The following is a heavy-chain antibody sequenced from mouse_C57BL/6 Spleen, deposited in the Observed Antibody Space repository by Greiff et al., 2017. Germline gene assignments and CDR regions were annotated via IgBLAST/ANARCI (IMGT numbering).Heavy chain of an antibody. D-gene: IGHD1-1*01. CDR3: STYYYGTPGFAY. CDR1: GYTFTSYW. V-gene: IGHV1-55*01. CDR2: LYPGSGST. J-gene: IGHJ3*01. Sequence: VQLQQPGAELVKPGASVKMSCKASGYTFTSYWITWVKQRPGQGLEWIGDLYPGSGSTNYNEKFKSKATLTVDTSSSTAYMQLSSLTSEDSAVYYCSTYYYGTPGFAYWGQGTLVTVSA.